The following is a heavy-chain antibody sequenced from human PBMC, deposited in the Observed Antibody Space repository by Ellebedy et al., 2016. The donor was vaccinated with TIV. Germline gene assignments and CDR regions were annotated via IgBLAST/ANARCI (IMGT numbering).Heavy chain of an antibody. CDR2: LHSGGTT. CDR3: ARAPTVTSVFDC. Sequence: GESLKISCAASGFTISNNYMSWVRRAPGKGLEWVAILHSGGTTFYADSVKGRFTISRDSSKNTLYLQMNSLRVEDTAVYYCARAPTVTSVFDCWGQGTLVTVSS. J-gene: IGHJ4*02. D-gene: IGHD4-17*01. V-gene: IGHV3-53*01. CDR1: GFTISNNY.